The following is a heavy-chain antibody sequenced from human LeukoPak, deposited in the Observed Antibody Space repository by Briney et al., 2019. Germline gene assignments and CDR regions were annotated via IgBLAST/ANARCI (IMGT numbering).Heavy chain of an antibody. D-gene: IGHD3-10*01. CDR3: ARIGSGSYYNLNNWFDP. CDR1: GFTFSSYP. CDR2: ISYDGNNK. V-gene: IGHV3-30*04. J-gene: IGHJ5*02. Sequence: PGRSLRLSCAASGFTFSSYPIHWVRQAPGKGLEWVAVISYDGNNKYYADSVKGRFTISRDNSKNTLYLQMNSLRAEDTAVYYCARIGSGSYYNLNNWFDPWGQGTLVTVSS.